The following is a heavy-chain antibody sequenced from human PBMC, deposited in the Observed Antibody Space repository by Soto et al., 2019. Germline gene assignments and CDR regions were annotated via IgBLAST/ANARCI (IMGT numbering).Heavy chain of an antibody. J-gene: IGHJ2*01. CDR1: GFTFRSCA. Sequence: PGGSLRLSCAASGFTFRSCAMGWVRQAPGKGLEWVSDIIDSGASTYYADSVKGRFTISRDNSKSTLYLQMNSLRAVDTAVYYCAKVGFHYDTFDHWYFDVWGRGTLVTVSS. V-gene: IGHV3-23*01. D-gene: IGHD3-22*01. CDR2: IIDSGAST. CDR3: AKVGFHYDTFDHWYFDV.